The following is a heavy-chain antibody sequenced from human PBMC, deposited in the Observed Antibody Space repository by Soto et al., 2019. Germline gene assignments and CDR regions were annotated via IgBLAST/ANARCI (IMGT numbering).Heavy chain of an antibody. D-gene: IGHD3-10*01. J-gene: IGHJ4*02. V-gene: IGHV1-3*01. CDR1: GYASLSYA. Sequence: QAQLVQSGPEMMQPGASVKVSCKASGYASLSYAMHWVRQVHGQVYEWRGWINACVDCTMYSERFQGRVRITRDTAANTVYMELNALTSEDTAVYYCAREVPGVTSSDYWGQGTLVIVSS. CDR2: INACVDCT. CDR3: AREVPGVTSSDY.